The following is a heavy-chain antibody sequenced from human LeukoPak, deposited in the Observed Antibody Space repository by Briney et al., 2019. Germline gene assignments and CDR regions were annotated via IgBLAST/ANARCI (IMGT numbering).Heavy chain of an antibody. J-gene: IGHJ4*02. D-gene: IGHD5-12*01. CDR3: ARDLSGYVYFDY. CDR1: GFTFSSYE. V-gene: IGHV3-48*03. Sequence: GGSLRLSCAASGFTFSSYEMNWVRQAPGKGLEWVSYISSSGSTIYYADSVKGRFTISRDNAKNSLYLQMNSLRAEDTAVYYCARDLSGYVYFDYWGQGTLVTVSS. CDR2: ISSSGSTI.